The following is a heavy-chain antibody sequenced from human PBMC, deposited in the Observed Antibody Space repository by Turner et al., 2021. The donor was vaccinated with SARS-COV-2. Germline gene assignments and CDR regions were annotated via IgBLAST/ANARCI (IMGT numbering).Heavy chain of an antibody. Sequence: QVQLVPSGAEVRKPGASVEVSCTVSGYTRTQLPMQWVRQAPGKGLEWMGGVYPEDGETIYEQTFQGRVTMTEYTDTDTAYMELSGLRFEDTAVYYCATGVEVTGVVVAYYYYDGMDVWGQGTTVTVSS. CDR3: ATGVEVTGVVVAYYYYDGMDV. J-gene: IGHJ6*02. V-gene: IGHV1-24*01. CDR2: VYPEDGET. D-gene: IGHD6-19*01. CDR1: GYTRTQLP.